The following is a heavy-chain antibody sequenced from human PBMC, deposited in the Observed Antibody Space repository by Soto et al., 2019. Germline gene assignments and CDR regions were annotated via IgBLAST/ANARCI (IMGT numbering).Heavy chain of an antibody. J-gene: IGHJ4*02. D-gene: IGHD2-15*01. CDR1: GGSFSGYY. Sequence: SETLSLTCAVYGGSFSGYYWSWIRQPPGKGLEWIGEINHSGSTNYNPSLKSRVTISVDTSKNQFSLKLSSVTAADTAVYYCARLGYCSGGSCYFDYWGQGTLVTVSS. CDR2: INHSGST. V-gene: IGHV4-34*01. CDR3: ARLGYCSGGSCYFDY.